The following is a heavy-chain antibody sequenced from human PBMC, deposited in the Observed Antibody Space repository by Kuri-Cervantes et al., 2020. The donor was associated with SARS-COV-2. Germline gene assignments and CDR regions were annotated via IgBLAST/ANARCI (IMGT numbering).Heavy chain of an antibody. CDR2: INPNSGGT. Sequence: ASVKVSCKASGYTFTGYYMHWVRQAPGQGLEWMGWINPNSGGTNYAQKFQGRVTMTRDTSISTAYMELSRLRSDDTAVYYCARDLRWAAAGKATSVDYWGQGTPVTVSS. D-gene: IGHD6-13*01. V-gene: IGHV1-2*02. CDR3: ARDLRWAAAGKATSVDY. CDR1: GYTFTGYY. J-gene: IGHJ4*02.